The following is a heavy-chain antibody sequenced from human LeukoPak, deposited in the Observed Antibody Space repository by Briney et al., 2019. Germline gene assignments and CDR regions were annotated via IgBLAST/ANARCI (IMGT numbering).Heavy chain of an antibody. CDR3: ARGVTVQAAIGYYYYYYYMDV. CDR2: IKQDGSEK. D-gene: IGHD2-2*02. V-gene: IGHV3-7*01. CDR1: GFTFSSYW. Sequence: PGGSLRLSCAASGFTFSSYWMSWVRQAPGKVLEWVANIKQDGSEKYYVDYVNGRFTISRDNAKNSMFLQMNSVRAEDTAVYYCARGVTVQAAIGYYYYYYYMDVWGKGTTVTVSS. J-gene: IGHJ6*03.